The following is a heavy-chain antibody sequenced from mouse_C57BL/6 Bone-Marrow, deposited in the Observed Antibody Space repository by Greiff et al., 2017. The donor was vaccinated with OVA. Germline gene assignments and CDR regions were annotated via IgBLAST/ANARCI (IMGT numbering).Heavy chain of an antibody. Sequence: QVQLQQSGAELVRPGTSVKVSCKASGYAFTNYLIEWVKQRPGQGLEWIGVINPGSGGTNYNEKFKGKATLTADKSSSTAYMQLSSLTSEDSAVYFCARKGDYYGSRYYAMDYWGQGTSVTVSS. V-gene: IGHV1-54*01. J-gene: IGHJ4*01. CDR1: GYAFTNYL. CDR3: ARKGDYYGSRYYAMDY. D-gene: IGHD1-1*01. CDR2: INPGSGGT.